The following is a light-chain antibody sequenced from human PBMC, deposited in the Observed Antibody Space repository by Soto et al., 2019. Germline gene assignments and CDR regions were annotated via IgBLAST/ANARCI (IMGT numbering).Light chain of an antibody. CDR2: TAS. CDR3: QQSYSTSIT. CDR1: QTISNF. V-gene: IGKV1-39*01. Sequence: DIQMTQSASSLSASVGDTISITCRSSQTISNFLNWYQQTSGNAPKLLISTASTLQNGVPSRFTGSVSGTDFTLTINSLQPEDFATYYCQQSYSTSITFGQGTRLEIK. J-gene: IGKJ5*01.